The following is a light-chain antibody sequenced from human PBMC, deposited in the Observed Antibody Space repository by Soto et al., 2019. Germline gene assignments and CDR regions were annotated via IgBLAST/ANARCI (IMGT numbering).Light chain of an antibody. CDR1: TSDVGNGFDS. J-gene: IGLJ1*01. CDR3: SSYTSSSTSYV. CDR2: EVS. Sequence: QSVLTQPASVSGSPGQSITISCSGSTSDVGNGFDSVSWYQQHPGKAPKLMIYEVSNRPSGVSNRFSGSKSGNTASLTISGLQAEDEADYYCSSYTSSSTSYVFGTGTKVTVL. V-gene: IGLV2-14*01.